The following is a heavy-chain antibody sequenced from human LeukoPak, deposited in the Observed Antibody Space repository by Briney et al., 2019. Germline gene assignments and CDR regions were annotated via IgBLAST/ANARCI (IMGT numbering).Heavy chain of an antibody. CDR1: GFTFSTYN. D-gene: IGHD1-26*01. CDR2: VTSSSSYI. CDR3: ARDPYSGSYGDYYYYYMDV. V-gene: IGHV3-21*01. J-gene: IGHJ6*03. Sequence: GESLRLSCAASGFTFSTYNMNWVRQAPGKGLEWLSSVTSSSSYIYYADSVKGRFTISRDNAKNSLYLQMNSLRDEDTAVYYCARDPYSGSYGDYYYYYMDVWGKGTTVTISS.